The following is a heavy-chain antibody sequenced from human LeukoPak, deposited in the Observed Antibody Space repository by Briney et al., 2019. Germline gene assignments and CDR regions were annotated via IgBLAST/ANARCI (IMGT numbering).Heavy chain of an antibody. CDR3: LAGDSSGMDV. CDR1: GVTFDDYA. D-gene: IGHD3-16*01. V-gene: IGHV3-9*01. CDR2: ISWNSGSI. Sequence: GGSLRLSCAATGVTFDDYAMHLVRQAPGKGLEWVSGISWNSGSIGYADSVKGRFTISRDNAKNSLYLQMNSLRAEDTALYYCLAGDSSGMDVWGQGTTVTVSS. J-gene: IGHJ6*02.